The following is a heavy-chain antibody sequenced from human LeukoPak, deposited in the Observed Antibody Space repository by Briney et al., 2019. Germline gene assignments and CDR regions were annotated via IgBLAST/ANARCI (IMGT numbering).Heavy chain of an antibody. CDR3: ARPRGDIAAGPQIRYFDY. J-gene: IGHJ4*02. CDR1: GGSISRSNSY. CDR2: IYFSGST. Sequence: SETLSLTCTVSGGSISRSNSYWGWIRQPPGKGLEWIGSIYFSGSTYYNPSLKSRVTISVDTSKNQFSLKLNSMTAADTAVYYCARPRGDIAAGPQIRYFDYWGQGTLVTVSS. D-gene: IGHD6-13*01. V-gene: IGHV4-39*01.